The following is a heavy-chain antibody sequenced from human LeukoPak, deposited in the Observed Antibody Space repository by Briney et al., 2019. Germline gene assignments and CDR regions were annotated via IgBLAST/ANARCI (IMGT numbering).Heavy chain of an antibody. CDR3: ARDRFRRDGYNYGRDGAFDI. D-gene: IGHD5-24*01. CDR2: IYSGGST. CDR1: GFTVSSNY. V-gene: IGHV3-66*01. J-gene: IGHJ3*02. Sequence: PGGSLRLSCAASGFTVSSNYMSWVRQAPGKGLEWVSVIYSGGSTYYADSVKGRFTISRDNSKNTLYLQMNSLRAEDTAVYYCARDRFRRDGYNYGRDGAFDIWAKGQWSPSLQ.